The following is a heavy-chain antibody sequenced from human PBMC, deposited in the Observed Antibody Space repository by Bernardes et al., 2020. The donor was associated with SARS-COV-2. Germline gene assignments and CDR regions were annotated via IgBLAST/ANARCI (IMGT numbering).Heavy chain of an antibody. CDR3: ARRPATNWSLDY. CDR1: GFTVSDNY. CDR2: IYRGGST. J-gene: IGHJ4*02. V-gene: IGHV3-53*01. D-gene: IGHD1-1*01. Sequence: GGSLRLSCAASGFTVSDNYMSWVRQTPGKGLEWVSVIYRGGSTYYADSVKVRFTISRDNSKNTLYLQMNSLRAEDTAVYYCARRPATNWSLDYWGQGTLVTVSS.